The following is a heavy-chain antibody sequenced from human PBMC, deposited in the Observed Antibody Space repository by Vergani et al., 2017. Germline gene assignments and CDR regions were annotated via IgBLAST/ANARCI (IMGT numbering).Heavy chain of an antibody. D-gene: IGHD4-23*01. CDR1: GFNFGEYG. J-gene: IGHJ4*02. Sequence: EVQLVESGGDLVQPGRSLRLSCQTSGFNFGEYGVSWVRQAPGKGLEWIGFIRSKTYGATTEYAASVRGRFTISRDDSKGIAYLQMSSLKKEDTAVYRCAVEIYDYGGSRDFDYWVQGTLVVVSS. CDR2: IRSKTYGATT. V-gene: IGHV3-49*04. CDR3: AVEIYDYGGSRDFDY.